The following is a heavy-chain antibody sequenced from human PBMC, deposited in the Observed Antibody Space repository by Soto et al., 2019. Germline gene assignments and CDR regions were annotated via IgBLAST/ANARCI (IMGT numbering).Heavy chain of an antibody. CDR3: ATPACAATWCSPSHNLDH. J-gene: IGHJ4*02. V-gene: IGHV1-69*09. Sequence: QVQLVQSGAEVKKPESSVKVSCKTSGGTFVRHVISWVRQPPGQGPEWMGKINPPSGISNYAQKFQDRVTFTADTDSSTAYMELSSLRSDDTAVYYCATPACAATWCSPSHNLDHWGQGTLVTVSS. D-gene: IGHD2-2*01. CDR2: INPPSGIS. CDR1: GGTFVRHV.